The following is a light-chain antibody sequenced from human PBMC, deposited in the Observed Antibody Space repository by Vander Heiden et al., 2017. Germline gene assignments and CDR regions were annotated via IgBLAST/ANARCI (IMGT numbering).Light chain of an antibody. J-gene: IGKJ1*01. CDR2: KAS. CDR3: QPYNKT. Sequence: DTQMTQSPSTLSASVGHRVTITCRASQSISTSLAWYHQKPGKAPKLLIYKASSSESGVPQRFTGSGSGTELILTISSLDPDEFATYYCQPYNKTFGQGSKVEIK. V-gene: IGKV1-5*03. CDR1: QSISTS.